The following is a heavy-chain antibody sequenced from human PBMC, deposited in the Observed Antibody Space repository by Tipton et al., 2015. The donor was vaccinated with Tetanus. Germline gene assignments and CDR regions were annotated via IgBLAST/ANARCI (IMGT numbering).Heavy chain of an antibody. CDR3: ARGASYGPDYYYGMDV. D-gene: IGHD5-18*01. V-gene: IGHV1-2*06. CDR2: INPNDGVT. Sequence: QLVQSGAEVKKPGASVRVSCEASGYRFGDHFIHWVRQSPGLGLEWMGRINPNDGVTGFAQKFQGRVTLTRDMSITTVYMEMRSLRSDDTAVYYCARGASYGPDYYYGMDVWGQGTTVTVSS. J-gene: IGHJ6*02. CDR1: GYRFGDHF.